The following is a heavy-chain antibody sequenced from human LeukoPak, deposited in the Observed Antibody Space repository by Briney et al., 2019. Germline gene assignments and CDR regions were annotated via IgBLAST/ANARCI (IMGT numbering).Heavy chain of an antibody. J-gene: IGHJ5*02. CDR2: ISAYNGNT. Sequence: ASVKVSCKASGYTFTSYGISWVRQAPGQGLEWMGWISAYNGNTNYAQKLQGRVTMTTDTSTSTAYMELRGLRSDDTAVYYCAREVGYCSSTSCYLRPGLNWFDPWGQGTLVTVSS. CDR1: GYTFTSYG. CDR3: AREVGYCSSTSCYLRPGLNWFDP. V-gene: IGHV1-18*01. D-gene: IGHD2-2*01.